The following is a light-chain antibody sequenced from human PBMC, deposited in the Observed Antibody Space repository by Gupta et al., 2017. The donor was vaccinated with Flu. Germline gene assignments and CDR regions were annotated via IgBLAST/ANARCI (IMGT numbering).Light chain of an antibody. V-gene: IGKV2-28*01. J-gene: IGKJ1*01. Sequence: DIVMTQSPLSLAVTPGEPASISCRSSQSLLYSNGYNYVHWYLQKPGQSPQLLIHLASNRASGVPDRFSGSGSGTYFTLKISRVEAEDVGIYFCMQPVNSPWTFGQGTTVEIK. CDR1: QSLLYSNGYNY. CDR2: LAS. CDR3: MQPVNSPWT.